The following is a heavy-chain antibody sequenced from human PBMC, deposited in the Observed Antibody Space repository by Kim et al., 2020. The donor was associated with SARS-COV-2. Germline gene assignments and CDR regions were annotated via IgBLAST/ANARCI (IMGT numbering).Heavy chain of an antibody. Sequence: GESLKISCKGSGYSFTSYWIGWVRQMPGKGLEWMGIIYPGDSDTRYSPSFQGQVTISADKSISTAYLQWSSLKASDTAMYYCATSSYSSSWYYYYYYGMDVWGQGTTVTVSS. CDR2: IYPGDSDT. CDR1: GYSFTSYW. V-gene: IGHV5-51*01. J-gene: IGHJ6*02. D-gene: IGHD6-13*01. CDR3: ATSSYSSSWYYYYYYGMDV.